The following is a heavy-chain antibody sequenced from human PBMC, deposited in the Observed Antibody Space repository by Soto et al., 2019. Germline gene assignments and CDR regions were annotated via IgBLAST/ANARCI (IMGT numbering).Heavy chain of an antibody. CDR2: VSPNGQGI. Sequence: PGGSLRLSCAASGFTLGRYGMSWVRQAPGKGLEWVSAVSPNGQGIYYADSARGRFTISRDFSKNTVFLHMDSLRAEDTAVYYCAKDRDYPRDYFHYWGQGTLVTIS. CDR1: GFTLGRYG. V-gene: IGHV3-23*01. D-gene: IGHD3-10*01. CDR3: AKDRDYPRDYFHY. J-gene: IGHJ4*02.